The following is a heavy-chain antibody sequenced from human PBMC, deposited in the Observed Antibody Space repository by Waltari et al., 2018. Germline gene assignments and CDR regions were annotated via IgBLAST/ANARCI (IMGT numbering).Heavy chain of an antibody. CDR1: GGSISSHY. Sequence: QVQLQESGPGLVKPSETLSLTCTVSGGSISSHYWSWIRQPPGNGLEWIGDIYYSGSTNYNPSLKSRVTISVDTSKNQFSLKLSSVTAADTAVYYCARAYIYNWNYLYYYYGMDVWGQGTTVTVSS. J-gene: IGHJ6*02. CDR3: ARAYIYNWNYLYYYYGMDV. CDR2: IYYSGST. V-gene: IGHV4-59*11. D-gene: IGHD1-7*01.